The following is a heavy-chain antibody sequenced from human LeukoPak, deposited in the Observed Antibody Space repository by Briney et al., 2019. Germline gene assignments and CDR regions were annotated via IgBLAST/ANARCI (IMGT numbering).Heavy chain of an antibody. V-gene: IGHV1-46*01. CDR1: GYTFISYY. CDR2: INPSGGST. Sequence: ASVKVSYKASGYTFISYYMHWVRQAPGQGLEWMGIINPSGGSTSYAQKFQGRVTMTRDTSTSTVYMELSSLRSEDTAVYYCARDYCSGGSCYRVLGAFDIWGQGTMVTVSS. CDR3: ARDYCSGGSCYRVLGAFDI. D-gene: IGHD2-15*01. J-gene: IGHJ3*02.